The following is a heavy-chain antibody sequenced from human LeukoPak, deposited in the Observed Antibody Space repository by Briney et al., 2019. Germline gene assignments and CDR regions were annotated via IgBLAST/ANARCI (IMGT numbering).Heavy chain of an antibody. CDR1: GGSISSYY. D-gene: IGHD2-2*02. CDR3: AMAPLYGARFDP. CDR2: VNSQAGT. Sequence: KPSETLSLTCTVSGGSISSYYWSWIRQPPGKELEWIGYVNSQAGTKYNPSLKSRVSLSIDTSKNQFSLRLSSVTAADTAIYYCAMAPLYGARFDPWGQGTLVIVSS. J-gene: IGHJ5*02. V-gene: IGHV4-59*12.